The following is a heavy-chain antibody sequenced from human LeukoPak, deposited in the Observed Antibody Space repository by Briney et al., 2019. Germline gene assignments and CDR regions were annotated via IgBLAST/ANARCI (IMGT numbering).Heavy chain of an antibody. J-gene: IGHJ4*02. V-gene: IGHV3-23*01. CDR1: GFTLSSYA. CDR2: ISGSGGST. CDR3: AKDRGPIWFRALLVFDY. Sequence: GGSLRLPCAASGFTLSSYAMSRVPQAPGKGLEWASAISGSGGSTYYADSVKGRFTISRDNSKNTLYLQMNSLRAEDTAVYYCAKDRGPIWFRALLVFDYWGQGTLVTVSS. D-gene: IGHD3-10*01.